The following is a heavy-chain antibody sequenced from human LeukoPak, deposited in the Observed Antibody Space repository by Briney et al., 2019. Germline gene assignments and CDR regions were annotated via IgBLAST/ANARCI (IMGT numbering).Heavy chain of an antibody. V-gene: IGHV3-23*01. D-gene: IGHD3-22*01. Sequence: GGSLRLSCAASGFTFSSYAMSWVRQAPGKGLEWVSSISFSGGSTYYTDSVKGRFTISRDNSKNTLFLQMNSLRAEDTAVYYCAKKRSSGYYTPFDYWGQGTLVTVSS. CDR3: AKKRSSGYYTPFDY. CDR2: ISFSGGST. CDR1: GFTFSSYA. J-gene: IGHJ4*02.